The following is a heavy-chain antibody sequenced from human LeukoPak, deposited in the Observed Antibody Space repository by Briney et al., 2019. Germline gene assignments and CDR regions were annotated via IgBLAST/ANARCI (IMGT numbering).Heavy chain of an antibody. D-gene: IGHD3-10*01. V-gene: IGHV3-30*04. CDR2: ISYDGSNK. J-gene: IGHJ3*02. Sequence: GGSLRLSCAASGLTFSSYAMHWVRQAPGKGLEWVAVISYDGSNKYYADSVKSRFTISRDNSKNTLYLQMNSLRAEDTAVYYCARDDRITMVRGVISHAFDIWGQGTMVTVSS. CDR1: GLTFSSYA. CDR3: ARDDRITMVRGVISHAFDI.